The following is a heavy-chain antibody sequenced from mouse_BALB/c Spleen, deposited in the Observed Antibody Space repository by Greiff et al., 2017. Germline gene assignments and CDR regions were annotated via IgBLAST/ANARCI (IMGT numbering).Heavy chain of an antibody. V-gene: IGHV1-69*01. CDR3: ARNLITTVPYYFDY. CDR2: IDTSDSYT. CDR1: GYTFTDYW. D-gene: IGHD1-1*01. J-gene: IGHJ2*01. Sequence: QVQLKQPGAELVMPGASVKMSCKASGYTFTDYWMHWVKQRPGQGLEWIGAIDTSDSYTSYNQKFKGKATLTVDESSSTAYMQLSSLTSEDSAVYYCARNLITTVPYYFDYWGQGTTLTVSS.